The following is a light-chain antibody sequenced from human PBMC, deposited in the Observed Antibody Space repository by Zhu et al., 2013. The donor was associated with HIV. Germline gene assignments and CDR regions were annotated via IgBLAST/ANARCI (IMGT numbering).Light chain of an antibody. CDR1: RTIDDTF. Sequence: ETFLTQSPVTLSLSPGERATLSCRASRTIDDTFLAWYQQRPGQPPRLLIYGTSQRATGIPDRFSGSGSVRDFTLTITGLEPEDFAVYYCQQYGSSPLTFGGGTTMEI. J-gene: IGKJ4*01. CDR3: QQYGSSPLT. V-gene: IGKV3-20*01. CDR2: GTS.